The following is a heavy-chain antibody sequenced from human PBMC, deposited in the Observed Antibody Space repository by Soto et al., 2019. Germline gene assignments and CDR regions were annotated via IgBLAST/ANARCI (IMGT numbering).Heavy chain of an antibody. CDR3: ARDVGGVGYCSGGSCYGAFDI. CDR1: GGSVSSGSYY. D-gene: IGHD2-15*01. J-gene: IGHJ3*02. CDR2: IYYSGST. Sequence: ETLSLTCTVSGGSVSSGSYYWSLIRQPPGKGLEWIGYIYYSGSTNYNPSLKSRVTISVDTSKNQFSLKLSSVTAADTAVYYCARDVGGVGYCSGGSCYGAFDIWGQGTMVTVS. V-gene: IGHV4-61*01.